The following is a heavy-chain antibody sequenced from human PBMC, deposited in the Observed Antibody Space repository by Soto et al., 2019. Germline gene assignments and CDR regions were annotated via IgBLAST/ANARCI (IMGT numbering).Heavy chain of an antibody. CDR1: GGSISSSSYY. V-gene: IGHV4-39*01. Sequence: QLQLQESGPGLVKPSETLSLTCTVSGGSISSSSYYWGWIRQPPGKGLEWIGSIYYSGSTYYNPSLKSRVTISVDTSKNQCSLKLSSVTAADTAVYYCARRGRPGIAAAGTGYWGQGTLVTVSS. CDR2: IYYSGST. CDR3: ARRGRPGIAAAGTGY. J-gene: IGHJ4*02. D-gene: IGHD6-13*01.